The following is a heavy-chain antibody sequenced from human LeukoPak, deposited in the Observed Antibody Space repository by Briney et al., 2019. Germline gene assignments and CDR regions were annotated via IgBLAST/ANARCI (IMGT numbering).Heavy chain of an antibody. Sequence: GGSLRLSCAASGFTFSSYWMRWVRQAPGKGLEWVANIKQDGSEKNYVDSVKGRFTISRDNAKNSLYLQMNSLRAEDTAVYYCAGDEGGSSVVYFQHWGQGTLVTVSS. J-gene: IGHJ1*01. CDR2: IKQDGSEK. V-gene: IGHV3-7*03. CDR1: GFTFSSYW. D-gene: IGHD1-26*01. CDR3: AGDEGGSSVVYFQH.